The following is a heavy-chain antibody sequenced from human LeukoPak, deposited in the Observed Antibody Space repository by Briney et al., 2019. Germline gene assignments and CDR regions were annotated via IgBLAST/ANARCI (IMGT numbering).Heavy chain of an antibody. D-gene: IGHD3-10*01. V-gene: IGHV4-39*07. CDR3: ARSLTYYYGSGTPFDY. Sequence: PSETLSLTCTVSGGSISSSSYYWGWIRQPPGKGLEWIGSIYYSGSTYYNPSLKSRVTISVDTSKNQFSLKLSSVTAADTAVYYCARSLTYYYGSGTPFDYWGQGTLVTVSS. CDR1: GGSISSSSYY. CDR2: IYYSGST. J-gene: IGHJ4*02.